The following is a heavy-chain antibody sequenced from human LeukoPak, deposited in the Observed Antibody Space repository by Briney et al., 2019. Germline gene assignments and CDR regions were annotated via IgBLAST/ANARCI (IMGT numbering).Heavy chain of an antibody. V-gene: IGHV3-21*01. J-gene: IGHJ4*02. CDR1: GFTFSSYA. CDR2: ISSSSSYI. D-gene: IGHD1-26*01. CDR3: ARVVGATVY. Sequence: GGSLRLSCAASGFTFSSYAMHWVRQAPGKGLEWVSSISSSSSYIYYADPVKGRFTISRDNAKNSLYLQMNSLRAEDTAVYYCARVVGATVYWGQGTLVTVSS.